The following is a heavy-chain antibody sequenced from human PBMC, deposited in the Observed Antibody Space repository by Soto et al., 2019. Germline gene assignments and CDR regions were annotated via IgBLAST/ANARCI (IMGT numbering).Heavy chain of an antibody. V-gene: IGHV3-30*18. CDR2: ISYDGSNK. Sequence: QVQLVESGGGVVQPGRSLRLSCAASGFTFSSYGMHLVRQAPGKGLEWVAVISYDGSNKYYADSVKGRFTISRDNSKNTLYLQMNSLRAEDTAVYYCAKDPGGQAVALDYWGQGTLVTVSS. D-gene: IGHD6-19*01. CDR3: AKDPGGQAVALDY. J-gene: IGHJ4*02. CDR1: GFTFSSYG.